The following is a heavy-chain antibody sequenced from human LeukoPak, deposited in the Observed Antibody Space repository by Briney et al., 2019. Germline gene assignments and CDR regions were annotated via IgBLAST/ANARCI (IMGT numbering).Heavy chain of an antibody. J-gene: IGHJ4*02. Sequence: GGSLRLSCAASRFTLSSNYMSWVRQAPGKGLEWVSVIYSGGSTYYADSVKGRFTISRDNSKNTLYLQMNSLRVEDTAVYYCARAATAVGYFDYWGQGTLVTVSS. V-gene: IGHV3-53*01. CDR2: IYSGGST. D-gene: IGHD4-23*01. CDR1: RFTLSSNY. CDR3: ARAATAVGYFDY.